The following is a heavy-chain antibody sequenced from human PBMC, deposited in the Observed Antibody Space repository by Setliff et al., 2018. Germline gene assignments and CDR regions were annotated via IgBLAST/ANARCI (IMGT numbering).Heavy chain of an antibody. CDR3: ARVAYPNGGSCRYFDN. J-gene: IGHJ4*02. CDR1: GGSISTAPYF. Sequence: PSETLSLTCAVSGGSISTAPYFWTWIRQHPVNGLEWIGYISYSGRTSYNPSLYSRITVSLDRSKNQFSLQLTSVTAADTAMYYCARVAYPNGGSCRYFDNWGQGTLVTVSS. V-gene: IGHV4-31*11. CDR2: ISYSGRT. D-gene: IGHD2-15*01.